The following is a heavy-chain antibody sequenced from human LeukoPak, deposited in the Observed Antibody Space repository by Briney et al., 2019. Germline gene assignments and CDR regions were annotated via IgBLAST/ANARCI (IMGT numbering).Heavy chain of an antibody. CDR2: FTADGSNT. D-gene: IGHD1-7*01. CDR1: GFTLSNYW. CDR3: VRDGHATTPFDY. J-gene: IGHJ4*02. V-gene: IGHV3-74*01. Sequence: QPGGSLRLSCAASGFTLSNYWMHWVRQAPGKGLVWVSRFTADGSNTAYADSVKGRFNISSDNAKNTLYLQMNSLRAEDTAVYYCVRDGHATTPFDYWGQGTLVTVSS.